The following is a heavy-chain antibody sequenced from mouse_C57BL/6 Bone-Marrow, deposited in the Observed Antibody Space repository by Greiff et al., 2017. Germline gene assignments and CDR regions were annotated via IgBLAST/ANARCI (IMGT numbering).Heavy chain of an antibody. CDR3: ATGFPFAY. Sequence: EVKLVESGGGLVQPGGSLKLSCAASGFTFSDYYMYWVRQTPEKRLEWVAYISNGGGSTYYPDTVKGRFTISRDNAKNTLYLQMSRLKSEDTAMYYCATGFPFAYWGQGTLVTVSA. J-gene: IGHJ3*01. V-gene: IGHV5-12*01. CDR2: ISNGGGST. CDR1: GFTFSDYY.